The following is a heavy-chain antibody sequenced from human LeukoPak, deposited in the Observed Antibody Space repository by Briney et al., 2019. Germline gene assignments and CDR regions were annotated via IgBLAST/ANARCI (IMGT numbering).Heavy chain of an antibody. CDR3: AKRPSDYGDYVTYFDY. V-gene: IGHV3-30*18. J-gene: IGHJ4*02. D-gene: IGHD4-17*01. CDR2: ISDDGRNK. CDR1: GFSFISYG. Sequence: PGGSLRLSCAASGFSFISYGMHWVRQAPGKGLEWVGVISDDGRNKKYADSVKGRFTIARDNSKDTLYLQMNSLRDEDTAGYYCAKRPSDYGDYVTYFDYWGQGTLVTVSS.